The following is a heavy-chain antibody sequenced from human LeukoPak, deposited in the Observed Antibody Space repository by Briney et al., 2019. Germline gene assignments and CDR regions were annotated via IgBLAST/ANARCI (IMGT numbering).Heavy chain of an antibody. D-gene: IGHD1-14*01. Sequence: SQTPSLTCAVSGGSISDGGYYWSWIRQHPGKGLEWIGYIYDSGATYYSPALQSRVAISVDTSDNKFSLKLRSLTAADTAVYYCARGGDRRGFDYWGQGTSVTVSS. CDR3: ARGGDRRGFDY. V-gene: IGHV4-31*11. CDR1: GGSISDGGYY. CDR2: IYDSGAT. J-gene: IGHJ4*02.